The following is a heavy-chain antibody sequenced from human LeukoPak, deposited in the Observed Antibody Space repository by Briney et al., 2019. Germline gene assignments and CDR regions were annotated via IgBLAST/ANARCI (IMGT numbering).Heavy chain of an antibody. D-gene: IGHD1-1*01. Sequence: DPSETLSLTCSVSADSITMYYWTWIRQPPGKGLEWIGYVDHTGSTNFNPSLNGRVSISRDTTKNLFSLRLRSVTAADTAVYFCARGRVSSSTWYSTYYYYFYMDVWGKGTTVTVSS. J-gene: IGHJ6*03. CDR2: VDHTGST. V-gene: IGHV4-59*01. CDR1: ADSITMYY. CDR3: ARGRVSSSTWYSTYYYYFYMDV.